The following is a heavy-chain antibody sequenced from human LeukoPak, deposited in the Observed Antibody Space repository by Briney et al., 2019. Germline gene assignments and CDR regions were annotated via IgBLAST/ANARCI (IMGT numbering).Heavy chain of an antibody. D-gene: IGHD1-26*01. CDR3: ARDYWVGATQIDY. CDR1: GGTFSSYA. CDR2: IIPIFGTA. Sequence: ASVKVSCKASGGTFSSYAISWVRQAPGQGLEWMGGIIPIFGTANYAQKFQGRVTITADKSTSTAYMELSSLRSDDTAVYYCARDYWVGATQIDYWGQGTLVTVSS. J-gene: IGHJ4*02. V-gene: IGHV1-69*06.